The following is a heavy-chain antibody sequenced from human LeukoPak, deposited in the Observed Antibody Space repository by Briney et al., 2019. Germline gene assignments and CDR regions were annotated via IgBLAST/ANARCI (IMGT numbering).Heavy chain of an antibody. J-gene: IGHJ6*02. CDR1: GGTFSSYA. V-gene: IGHV1-69*04. Sequence: GASVKVSCKASGGTFSSYAISWVRQAPGQGLEWMGRIIPILGIANYAQKFQGRVTITADKSTSTAYMELSSLRSEDTAVYYCARLVVVPAATGGMDVWGQGTTVTVSS. D-gene: IGHD2-2*01. CDR3: ARLVVVPAATGGMDV. CDR2: IIPILGIA.